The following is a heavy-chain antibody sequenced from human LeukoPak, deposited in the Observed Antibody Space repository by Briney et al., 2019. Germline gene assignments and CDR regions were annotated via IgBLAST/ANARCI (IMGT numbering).Heavy chain of an antibody. CDR1: GYTFTSYY. CDR2: IIPIFGTA. D-gene: IGHD3-10*01. CDR3: ARDSFSYYGSGSYPSQFDY. V-gene: IGHV1-69*13. Sequence: SVKVSCKASGYTFTSYYMHWVRQAPGQGLEWMGGIIPIFGTANYAQKFQGRVTITADESTSTAYMELSSLRSEDTAVYYCARDSFSYYGSGSYPSQFDYWGQGTLVTVSS. J-gene: IGHJ4*02.